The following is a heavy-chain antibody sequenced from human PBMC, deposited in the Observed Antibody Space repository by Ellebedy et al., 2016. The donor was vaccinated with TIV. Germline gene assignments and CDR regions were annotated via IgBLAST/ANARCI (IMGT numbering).Heavy chain of an antibody. CDR1: GFTFSSYS. CDR2: ISSSSSTI. V-gene: IGHV3-48*02. J-gene: IGHJ4*02. Sequence: GESLKISCVVSGFTFSSYSMNWVRQAPGKGLEWVSYISSSSSTIYYADSVKGRFTISRDNAKNSLYLQMNSLRDEDTAVYYCARVEGYCSGGSCYSAHLFDYWGQGTLVTVSS. CDR3: ARVEGYCSGGSCYSAHLFDY. D-gene: IGHD2-15*01.